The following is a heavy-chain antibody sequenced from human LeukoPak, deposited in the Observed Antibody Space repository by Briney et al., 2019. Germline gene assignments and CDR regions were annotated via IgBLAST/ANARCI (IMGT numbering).Heavy chain of an antibody. CDR1: GVTFSSYA. CDR3: AKPDYYDSSGYRPPYYFDY. D-gene: IGHD3-22*01. V-gene: IGHV3-23*01. Sequence: PGGSLRLSCAASGVTFSSYAMSWVRQAPGKGLEWVSAISGSGGSTYYADSVKGRFTISRDNSKNTLYLQMNSLRAEDTAVYYCAKPDYYDSSGYRPPYYFDYWGQGTLVTVSS. J-gene: IGHJ4*02. CDR2: ISGSGGST.